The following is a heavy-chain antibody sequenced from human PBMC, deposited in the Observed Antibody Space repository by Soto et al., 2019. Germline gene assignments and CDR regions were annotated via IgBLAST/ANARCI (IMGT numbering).Heavy chain of an antibody. CDR2: ISYDGSTK. Sequence: VQLVESGGGVVQPGRSLRLSCAASGFTFSNYGMHWVRQAPGKGLEWVALISYDGSTKYYADSVKGRFTISRDNSKNTLYLQMNSLRPEDTAMYYCATRPDIVVVSTAGGYWGQGTLVSVSS. CDR1: GFTFSNYG. D-gene: IGHD2-15*01. V-gene: IGHV3-30*03. J-gene: IGHJ4*02. CDR3: ATRPDIVVVSTAGGY.